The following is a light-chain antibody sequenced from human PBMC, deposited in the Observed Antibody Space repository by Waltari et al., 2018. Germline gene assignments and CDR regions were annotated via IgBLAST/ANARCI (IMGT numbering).Light chain of an antibody. CDR2: WAS. Sequence: DIVMTQSPDSLAVSLGERDTINCTSSQSVFSSSNNKNHLAWYPQKAGQAPKLLIYWASTRESEVPDRCIGSWSGTDFTLTISSLQAEDVAVYYCQQYFGTPPYTFGQGTKLEIK. J-gene: IGKJ2*01. CDR3: QQYFGTPPYT. CDR1: QSVFSSSNNKNH. V-gene: IGKV4-1*01.